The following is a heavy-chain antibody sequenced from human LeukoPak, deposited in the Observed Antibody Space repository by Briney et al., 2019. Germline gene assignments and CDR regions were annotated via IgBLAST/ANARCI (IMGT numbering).Heavy chain of an antibody. CDR3: AREPEGYSSGWSPFDY. CDR1: GFYFSSYA. CDR2: ISYDASNK. Sequence: GGSLRLSCAASGFYFSSYAMHWVRQAPGKGLEWVAVISYDASNKYYADSVKGRFTISRDNSKNTLYLQMNSLRAEDTAVYYCAREPEGYSSGWSPFDYWGQGTLVTVSS. V-gene: IGHV3-30*04. D-gene: IGHD6-19*01. J-gene: IGHJ4*02.